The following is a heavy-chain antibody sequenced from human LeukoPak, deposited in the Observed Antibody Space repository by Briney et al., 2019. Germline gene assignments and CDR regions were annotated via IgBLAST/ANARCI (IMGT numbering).Heavy chain of an antibody. CDR1: GYTFTSYG. D-gene: IGHD6-13*01. V-gene: IGHV1-18*01. Sequence: ASVKVSCKASGYTFTSYGISWVRQAPGQGLEWMGWISAYNGNTNYAQKLQGRVTMTTDTSTSTAYMELRSLRSDDTAVYYCARVDPPSIDIAAAGYWFDPWGQGTLVTVSS. J-gene: IGHJ5*02. CDR2: ISAYNGNT. CDR3: ARVDPPSIDIAAAGYWFDP.